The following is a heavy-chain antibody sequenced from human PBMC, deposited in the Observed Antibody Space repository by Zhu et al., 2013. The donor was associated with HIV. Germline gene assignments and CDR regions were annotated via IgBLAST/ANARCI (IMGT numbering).Heavy chain of an antibody. CDR1: GGTFSSSA. V-gene: IGHV1-69*06. Sequence: QVQLVQSGTEVKKPGSSVKVSCKASGGTFSSSALSWVRQAPGQGLEWMGGIIPIFGTPNYAQKFQGRVMIFADKSTGTAYMELSSLTSEDTAVYYCARRISGYHTSWGQGTLIVVSS. D-gene: IGHD3-22*01. CDR3: ARRISGYHTS. CDR2: IIPIFGTP. J-gene: IGHJ4*02.